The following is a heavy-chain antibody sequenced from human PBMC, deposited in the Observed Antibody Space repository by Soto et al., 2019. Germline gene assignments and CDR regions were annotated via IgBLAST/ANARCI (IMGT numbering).Heavy chain of an antibody. D-gene: IGHD1-26*01. CDR3: AKGSTLIVGYTTYYYYGMDV. CDR2: ISGSGGST. V-gene: IGHV3-23*01. CDR1: GFTFSSYA. Sequence: GGSLRLYCAASGFTFSSYAMRWVRQPPGKGLEWVSAISGSGGSTYYADSVKGRFTISRDNSKNTLYLQMNSLRAEDTAVCYCAKGSTLIVGYTTYYYYGMDVWGQGTKVTVSS. J-gene: IGHJ6*02.